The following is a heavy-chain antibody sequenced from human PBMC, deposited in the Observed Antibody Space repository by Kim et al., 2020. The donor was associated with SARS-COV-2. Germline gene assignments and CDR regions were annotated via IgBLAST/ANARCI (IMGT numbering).Heavy chain of an antibody. D-gene: IGHD3-9*01. V-gene: IGHV1-18*01. Sequence: ASVKVSCKASGYTFTSYGISWVRQAPGQGLEWMGWIGAYNGNTNYAQKLQGRVTMTTDTSTSTAYMELRSLRSDDTAVYYCARDFHYYDILTGYYRGVRFDPWGQGTLVTVSS. J-gene: IGHJ5*02. CDR2: IGAYNGNT. CDR1: GYTFTSYG. CDR3: ARDFHYYDILTGYYRGVRFDP.